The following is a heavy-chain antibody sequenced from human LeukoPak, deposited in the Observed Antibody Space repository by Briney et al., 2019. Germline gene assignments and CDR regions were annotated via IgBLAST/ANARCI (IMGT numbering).Heavy chain of an antibody. CDR3: AIAAAGPPPYYYYYMDV. D-gene: IGHD6-13*01. CDR2: IIPIFGTA. V-gene: IGHV1-69*05. J-gene: IGHJ6*03. Sequence: SVKVSCKASRGTFSSYAISWVRQAPGQGLEWMGGIIPIFGTANYAQKFQGRVTITTDESTSTAYMELSSLRSEDTAVYYCAIAAAGPPPYYYYYMDVWGKGTTVTVSS. CDR1: RGTFSSYA.